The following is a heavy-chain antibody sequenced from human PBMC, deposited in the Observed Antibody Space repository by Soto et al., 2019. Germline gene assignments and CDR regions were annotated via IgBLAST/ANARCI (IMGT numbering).Heavy chain of an antibody. CDR2: INSDGSST. V-gene: IGHV3-74*01. CDR3: ARGVRGHYGMDV. D-gene: IGHD5-12*01. CDR1: GFTFTNYW. Sequence: GRSLRLSCAASGFTFTNYWMHWARQAPGKGLVWVSRINSDGSSTNYADSVKGRFTISRDNGKNTLDLQMNSLRAEDTAVYYCARGVRGHYGMDVWGQGTTVTVSS. J-gene: IGHJ6*02.